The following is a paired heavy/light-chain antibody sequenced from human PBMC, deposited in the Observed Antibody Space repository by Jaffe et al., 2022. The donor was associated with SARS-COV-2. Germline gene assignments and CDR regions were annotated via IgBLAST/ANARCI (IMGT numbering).Light chain of an antibody. V-gene: IGLV2-23*02. Sequence: QSALTQPASVSGSPGQSITISCTGTASDVGGYNLVSWFQHRPGRAPKLMIYEASKRPSGVSSRFSGSKSGNTASLTISGLQAEDEGDYYCCSYAGGVTFVVFGGGTKLTVL. CDR1: ASDVGGYNL. CDR3: CSYAGGVTFVV. J-gene: IGLJ2*01. CDR2: EAS.
Heavy chain of an antibody. CDR3: ARDLTGSYSFDS. D-gene: IGHD1-26*01. CDR1: GFTFSDYY. V-gene: IGHV3-11*06. J-gene: IGHJ1*01. CDR2: IAGSSSYI. Sequence: QVQLVESGGGLVTPGGSLRLSCAASGFTFSDYYINWIRQAPGKGLEWVSYIAGSSSYINYADSVEGRFTISRDNAKNSVWLQMDSLRAEDTAVYFCARDLTGSYSFDSWGQGTLVTVSS.